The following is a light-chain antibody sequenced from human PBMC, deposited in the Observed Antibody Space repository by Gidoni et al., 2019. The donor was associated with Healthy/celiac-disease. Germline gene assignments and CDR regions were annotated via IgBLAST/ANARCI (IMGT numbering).Light chain of an antibody. V-gene: IGKV1-39*01. J-gene: IGKJ5*01. CDR1: QSISSY. Sequence: DIQMTQSPSSLSASVGDRVTITCRASQSISSYLNWYQPKPGKAPKLLIYAASRLQIGVPSRFSGSGSGTDFTLTIRSLQPEDFETYYCQKSYSTPITFGQGTRLEIK. CDR3: QKSYSTPIT. CDR2: AAS.